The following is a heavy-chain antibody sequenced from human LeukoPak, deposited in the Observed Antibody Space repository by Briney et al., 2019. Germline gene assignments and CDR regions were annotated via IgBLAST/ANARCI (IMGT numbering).Heavy chain of an antibody. D-gene: IGHD6-13*01. CDR3: ARDKPAAGGGYGSLFDY. Sequence: PGGSLRLSCAASGFTFNSYWMSWVRQTPGKGLEWVANIKQDESEKYYVDSVKGRFTISRDNAKNSLFLRMISLRAEDTAVYYCARDKPAAGGGYGSLFDYWGQGTLVTVSS. CDR2: IKQDESEK. J-gene: IGHJ4*02. CDR1: GFTFNSYW. V-gene: IGHV3-7*03.